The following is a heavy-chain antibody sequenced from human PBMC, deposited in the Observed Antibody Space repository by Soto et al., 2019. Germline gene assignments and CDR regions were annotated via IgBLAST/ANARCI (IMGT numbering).Heavy chain of an antibody. D-gene: IGHD2-15*01. CDR1: GFTFSSYA. V-gene: IGHV3-23*01. CDR2: ISGSGGST. CDR3: AKDLVGSNADYYDY. J-gene: IGHJ4*02. Sequence: EVQLLESGGGLVQPGGSLRLSCAASGFTFSSYAMSWVRQAPGKGMEWVAAISGSGGSTYYADSVKGWFTISRENSKNTLYLQMNSLRAEDAAVYYCAKDLVGSNADYYDYWGQGTLVTVSS.